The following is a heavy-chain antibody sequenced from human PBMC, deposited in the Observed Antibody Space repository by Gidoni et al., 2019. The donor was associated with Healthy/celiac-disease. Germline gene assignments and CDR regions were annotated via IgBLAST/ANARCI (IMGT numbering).Heavy chain of an antibody. CDR1: GGSLSSRSYY. V-gene: IGHV4-39*01. CDR2: IYYSGST. J-gene: IGHJ4*02. D-gene: IGHD1-26*01. Sequence: QLQLQESGPGLVKPSETLSLTCTVSGGSLSSRSYYCGGLRQPPGKGLEWIGRIYYSGSTYYNPSLKSRVTISVDTSKNQFSLKLSSVTAADTAVYYCARHHPSGSYYVTGWYFDYWGQGTLVTVSS. CDR3: ARHHPSGSYYVTGWYFDY.